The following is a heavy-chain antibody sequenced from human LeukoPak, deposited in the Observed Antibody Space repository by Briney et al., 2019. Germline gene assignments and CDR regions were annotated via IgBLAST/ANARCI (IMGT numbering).Heavy chain of an antibody. CDR2: IYYSGST. V-gene: IGHV4-39*07. CDR1: GGSISSSSYY. CDR3: ARDRHKLVDIVAGILDY. Sequence: PSETLSLTCTVSGGSISSSSYYWGWIRQPPGKGLEWIGSIYYSGSTYYNPSLKSRVTILVDTSKNQFSLKLSSVTAADTAVYHCARDRHKLVDIVAGILDYWGQGTLVTVSS. J-gene: IGHJ4*02. D-gene: IGHD5-12*01.